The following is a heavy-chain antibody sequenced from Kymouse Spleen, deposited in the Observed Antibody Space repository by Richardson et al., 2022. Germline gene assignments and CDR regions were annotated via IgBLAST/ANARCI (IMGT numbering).Heavy chain of an antibody. V-gene: IGHV4-34*01. CDR1: GGSFSGYY. D-gene: IGHD1-14*01,IGHD6-6*01. Sequence: QVQLQQWGAGLLKPSETLSLTCAVYGGSFSGYYWSWIRQPPGKGLEWIGEINHSGSTNYNPSLKSRVTISVDTSKNQFSLKLSSVTAADTAVYYCARETVLDYWGQGTLVTVSS. CDR3: ARETVLDY. CDR2: INHSGST. J-gene: IGHJ4*02.